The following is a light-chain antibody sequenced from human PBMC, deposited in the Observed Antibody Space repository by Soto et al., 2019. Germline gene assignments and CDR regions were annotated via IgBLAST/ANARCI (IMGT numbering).Light chain of an antibody. Sequence: ENRLTQSPGTLSLSPGERATLSCRASQSIGTNYVAWFQQKPGQAPTLLIYAASRRATGIPDRFSGSGSGTEFTLTISRLEPEDFAVYFCQQYSSTPRTFGLGTKV. CDR1: QSIGTNY. CDR2: AAS. CDR3: QQYSSTPRT. J-gene: IGKJ1*01. V-gene: IGKV3-20*01.